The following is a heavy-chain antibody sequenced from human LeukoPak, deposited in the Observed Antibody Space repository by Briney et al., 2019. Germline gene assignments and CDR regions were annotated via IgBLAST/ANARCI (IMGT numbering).Heavy chain of an antibody. V-gene: IGHV3-7*01. CDR1: GFTFSTYW. J-gene: IGHJ3*01. Sequence: GGSLRLSCAASGFTFSTYWMTWVRQAPGQGLECVANINQDGSEKYYVDSVKGRFTISRDNAKNSLYLQMNSLRAEDTAVYYCARVCRGSSCFSWGQGTMVTVSS. CDR3: ARVCRGSSCFS. CDR2: INQDGSEK. D-gene: IGHD2-15*01.